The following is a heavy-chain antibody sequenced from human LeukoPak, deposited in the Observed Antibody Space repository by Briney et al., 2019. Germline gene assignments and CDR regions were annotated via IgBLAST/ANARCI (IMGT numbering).Heavy chain of an antibody. CDR1: GGSISSHY. Sequence: PSETLSLTCTVSGGSISSHYWSWIRQPPGKGLEWIGYIYYSGSTNYNPSLKSRGVISVDTSKNQLSLKLSSVTAADTAVYYCARDPGDYMDGWGKGTTVTASS. CDR2: IYYSGST. J-gene: IGHJ6*03. V-gene: IGHV4-59*11. CDR3: ARDPGDYMDG. D-gene: IGHD7-27*01.